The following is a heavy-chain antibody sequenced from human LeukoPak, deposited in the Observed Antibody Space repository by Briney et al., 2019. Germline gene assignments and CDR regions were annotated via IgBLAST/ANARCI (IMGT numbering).Heavy chain of an antibody. V-gene: IGHV4-59*01. CDR3: TRATSHGYPTRDDY. Sequence: SETLSLTCTVSGGYMSSYYWSWIRQPPGKGLEWIGFIYYSGNTYYNPSLKGRVTMSIDTSKNQFSLNLSSVTAADTAVYYCTRATSHGYPTRDDYWGQGTLVTVSS. CDR2: IYYSGNT. D-gene: IGHD3-22*01. J-gene: IGHJ4*02. CDR1: GGYMSSYY.